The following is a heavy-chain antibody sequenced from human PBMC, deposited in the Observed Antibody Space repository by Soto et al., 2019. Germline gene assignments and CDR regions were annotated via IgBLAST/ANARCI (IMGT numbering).Heavy chain of an antibody. CDR1: GGSISRYY. Sequence: SETRSLTCIVSGGSISRYYWSWIRQPPGKGLEWIGYIYYSGSTNSNPSLKSRVTMSIDTSKNQFSLKLHSVTSADTAVYYCARDSDSSGYLDLWGQGILVTVSS. CDR2: IYYSGST. D-gene: IGHD3-22*01. J-gene: IGHJ4*02. V-gene: IGHV4-59*01. CDR3: ARDSDSSGYLDL.